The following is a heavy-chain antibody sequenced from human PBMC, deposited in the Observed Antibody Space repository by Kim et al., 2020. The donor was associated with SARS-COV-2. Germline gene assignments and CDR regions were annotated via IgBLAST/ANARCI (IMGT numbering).Heavy chain of an antibody. V-gene: IGHV4-39*01. CDR3: ARGIDHHRYYGMDV. J-gene: IGHJ6*02. Sequence: NPSLKRRVPISVDTYKNQFSLKRSSVTAADTAVYYCARGIDHHRYYGMDVWGQGTTVTVSS.